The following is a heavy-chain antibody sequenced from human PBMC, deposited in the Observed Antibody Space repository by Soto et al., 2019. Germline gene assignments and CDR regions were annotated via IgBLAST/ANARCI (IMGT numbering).Heavy chain of an antibody. V-gene: IGHV4-34*01. CDR1: GGSFSGYY. J-gene: IGHJ6*02. D-gene: IGHD3-10*01. Sequence: SETLSLTCAVYGGSFSGYYWIWIRQPPGKGLEWIGEINHSGSTNYNPSLKSRVTISVDTSKNQFSLKLSSVTAADTAVYYCARDRRYYGSGSLYYYYGMDVWCQGTTVNV. CDR2: INHSGST. CDR3: ARDRRYYGSGSLYYYYGMDV.